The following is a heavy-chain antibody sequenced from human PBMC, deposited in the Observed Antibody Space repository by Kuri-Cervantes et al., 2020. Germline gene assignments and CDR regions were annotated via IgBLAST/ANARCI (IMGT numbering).Heavy chain of an antibody. CDR3: ARSPGSGWSN. CDR1: RGSISNTYY. D-gene: IGHD6-19*01. J-gene: IGHJ4*02. Sequence: GSLRLSCIVSRGSISNTYYWGWIRQPPGKGLEWIGSIDYSGTTYYNSSLKSRVAISVDTSKNQFSLNLNSVIAADTAVYYCARSPGSGWSNWGQGTLVTVSS. V-gene: IGHV4-39*07. CDR2: IDYSGTT.